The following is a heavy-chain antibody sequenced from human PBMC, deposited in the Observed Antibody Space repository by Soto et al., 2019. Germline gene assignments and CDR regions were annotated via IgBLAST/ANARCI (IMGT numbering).Heavy chain of an antibody. V-gene: IGHV4-59*01. CDR3: ARAAPGFDY. D-gene: IGHD6-25*01. CDR2: IYYSGST. Sequence: SETLSLTCTFSGCSISSYYWSWIRQPPGKGLEWIGYIYYSGSTNYNPSLKSRVTISVDTSKNQFSLKLSSVTAADTAVYYCARAAPGFDYWGQGTLVTVSS. CDR1: GCSISSYY. J-gene: IGHJ4*02.